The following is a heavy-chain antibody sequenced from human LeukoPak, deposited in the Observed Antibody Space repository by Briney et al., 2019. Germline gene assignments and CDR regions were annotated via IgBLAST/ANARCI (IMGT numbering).Heavy chain of an antibody. Sequence: ASVKVSCKASGYTFTGYYKHWVRQAPGQGLEWMGWINPNSGGTNYAQKFQGRVTMTRDTSISTAYMELSRLRSDDTAVYYCAREATGEYYFDYWGQGTLVTVSS. J-gene: IGHJ4*02. D-gene: IGHD7-27*01. V-gene: IGHV1-2*02. CDR1: GYTFTGYY. CDR2: INPNSGGT. CDR3: AREATGEYYFDY.